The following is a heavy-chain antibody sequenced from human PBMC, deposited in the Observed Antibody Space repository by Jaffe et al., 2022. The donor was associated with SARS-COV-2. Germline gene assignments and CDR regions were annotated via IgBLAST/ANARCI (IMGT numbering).Heavy chain of an antibody. CDR1: GFTFRSYW. CDR2: MNQDGSGN. J-gene: IGHJ4*02. V-gene: IGHV3-7*01. CDR3: ARSLYYSGSGSFLFDY. Sequence: EVQLVESGGGLVQPGGSLRLSCAASGFTFRSYWMTWVRQAPERGLEWVANMNQDGSGNYYVDSVRGRFTISRDNAKNSLYLQMNSLRAEDTAVYYCARSLYYSGSGSFLFDYWGQGSLVTVSS. D-gene: IGHD3-10*01.